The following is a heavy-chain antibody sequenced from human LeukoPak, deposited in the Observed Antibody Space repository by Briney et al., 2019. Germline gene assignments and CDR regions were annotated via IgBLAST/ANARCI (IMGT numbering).Heavy chain of an antibody. CDR2: IIPIFGTA. V-gene: IGHV1-69*05. CDR3: ARASIAVAEGYYMDV. Sequence: SVTVSCKASGGTFSSYAISWVRQAPGQGLEWMGGIIPIFGTANYAQKFQGRVTITTDESTSTAYMELSSLRSEGTAAYYCARASIAVAEGYYMDVWGKGTTVTVSS. J-gene: IGHJ6*03. D-gene: IGHD6-19*01. CDR1: GGTFSSYA.